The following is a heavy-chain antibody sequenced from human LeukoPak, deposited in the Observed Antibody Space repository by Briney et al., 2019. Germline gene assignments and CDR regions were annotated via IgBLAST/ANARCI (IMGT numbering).Heavy chain of an antibody. V-gene: IGHV3-23*01. Sequence: GGSLRLSCAVSGITLSNYGMSWVRQAPGKGLEWVAGISGSGGGTSYADSVRGRFTISRDNAKNTLFLQMNSLRVEDTAVYFCAKRGVVIRVFLVGFHKEASYFESRGQGAQVTVSS. D-gene: IGHD3-3*01. CDR3: AKRGVVIRVFLVGFHKEASYFES. J-gene: IGHJ4*02. CDR1: GITLSNYG. CDR2: ISGSGGGT.